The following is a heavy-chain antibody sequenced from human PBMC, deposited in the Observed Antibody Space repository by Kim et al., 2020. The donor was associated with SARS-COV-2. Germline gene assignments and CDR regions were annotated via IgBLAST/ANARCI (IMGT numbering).Heavy chain of an antibody. CDR2: RK. CDR3: ASRIYTSFDS. J-gene: IGHJ4*02. Sequence: RKTYADSVKGRFTVSRDNAKNTLYLQMNNLRAEDTAMYYCASRIYTSFDSWGQGTLVTVSS. V-gene: IGHV3-74*01.